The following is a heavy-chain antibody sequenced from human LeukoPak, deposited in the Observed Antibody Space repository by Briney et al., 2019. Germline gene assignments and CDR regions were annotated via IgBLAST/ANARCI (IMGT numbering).Heavy chain of an antibody. Sequence: ASVKVSCKASGYTFTIYGITWVRQAPGQGPEWMGWISAHNGNTNYAQKLQGRVTMTTDTSTSTPYMELRSPRSDDTAVYYCARAPRDYGDYGSLLYGGQGTLVTVS. CDR1: GYTFTIYG. J-gene: IGHJ4*02. V-gene: IGHV1-18*01. D-gene: IGHD4-17*01. CDR2: ISAHNGNT. CDR3: ARAPRDYGDYGSLLY.